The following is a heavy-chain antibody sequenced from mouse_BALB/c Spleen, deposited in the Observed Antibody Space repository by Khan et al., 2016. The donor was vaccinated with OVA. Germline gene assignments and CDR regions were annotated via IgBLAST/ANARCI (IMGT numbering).Heavy chain of an antibody. Sequence: VQLQESGAELARPGASVKLSCKASGYTFTTYWMQWVKQRPGQGLEWIGTIYPGDGDTRYTQNFKDKATLTADKSSSTVYMQLSSLASEDSAVYYCASYRYDYFDYWGQGTTLTVSS. D-gene: IGHD2-14*01. V-gene: IGHV1-87*01. J-gene: IGHJ2*01. CDR2: IYPGDGDT. CDR1: GYTFTTYW. CDR3: ASYRYDYFDY.